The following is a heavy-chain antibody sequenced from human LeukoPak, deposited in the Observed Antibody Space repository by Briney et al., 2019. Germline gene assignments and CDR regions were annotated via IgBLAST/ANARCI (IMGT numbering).Heavy chain of an antibody. D-gene: IGHD3-10*01. V-gene: IGHV4-39*01. CDR3: ARLQNVLLWFGELGNAFDI. Sequence: SETLSLTCTVSGGSISSSSYYWGWIRQPPGKGLEWIGSIYYSGSTYYNPSLKSRVTISVDTSKNQFSLKLSSVTAADTAVYYCARLQNVLLWFGELGNAFDIWGQGTMVTVSS. J-gene: IGHJ3*02. CDR2: IYYSGST. CDR1: GGSISSSSYY.